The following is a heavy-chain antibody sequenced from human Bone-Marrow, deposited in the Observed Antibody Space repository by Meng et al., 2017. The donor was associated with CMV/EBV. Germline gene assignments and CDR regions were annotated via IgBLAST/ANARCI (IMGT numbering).Heavy chain of an antibody. CDR2: INPNSGGT. CDR1: GYTFTGYY. CDR3: ARGEEIQLWFPTVDN. V-gene: IGHV1-2*02. D-gene: IGHD5-18*01. J-gene: IGHJ4*01. Sequence: ASVKVSCKASGYTFTGYYMHWVRQAPGQGLEWMGWINPNSGGTNYAQKFQGRVTMTRDTSISTAYMELSRLRSDDTAVYYCARGEEIQLWFPTVDNWGQGTRVTVSS.